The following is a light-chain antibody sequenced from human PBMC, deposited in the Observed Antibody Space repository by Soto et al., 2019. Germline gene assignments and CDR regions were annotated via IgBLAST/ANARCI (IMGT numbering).Light chain of an antibody. CDR3: QQYNSYSLT. CDR2: KAS. Sequence: DIQMTQSPSTLSASVGDRVTITCRASQSISSWLAWYQQKPGKAPKLLTYKASSLESGAPSRFSGSGSGTEFTLTISSLQPDDFATYYCQQYNSYSLTFGGGTKVEIK. CDR1: QSISSW. J-gene: IGKJ4*01. V-gene: IGKV1-5*03.